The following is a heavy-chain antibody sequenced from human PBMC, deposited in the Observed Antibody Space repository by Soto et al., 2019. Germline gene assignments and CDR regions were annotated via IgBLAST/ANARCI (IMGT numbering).Heavy chain of an antibody. D-gene: IGHD5-18*01. J-gene: IGHJ6*01. CDR3: ARGKSSGYKFGTRNFFYYGMQV. CDR2: IHPSGST. CDR1: IGSLSDHY. Sequence: PSETLSLTCAFFIGSLSDHYWTCVRHSPGKWLEWIGEIHPSGSTDSSASLKSRVTLSLDTSTSQFSLQVTSVTAADTGVYYCARGKSSGYKFGTRNFFYYGMQVWGPGTTVNVSS. V-gene: IGHV4-34*01.